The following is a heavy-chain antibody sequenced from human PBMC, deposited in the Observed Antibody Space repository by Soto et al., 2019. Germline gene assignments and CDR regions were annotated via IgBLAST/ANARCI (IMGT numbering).Heavy chain of an antibody. CDR3: ASGPTSSGYDWADPAYYMDV. CDR2: IYHSGST. CDR1: SGSISSSNW. V-gene: IGHV4-4*02. J-gene: IGHJ6*03. Sequence: SETLSLTCAVSSGSISSSNWWSWVRQPPGKGLEWIGEIYHSGSTNYNPSLKSRVTISVDKSKNQFSLKLSSVTAADTAVYYCASGPTSSGYDWADPAYYMDVWGKGTTVTVSS. D-gene: IGHD5-12*01.